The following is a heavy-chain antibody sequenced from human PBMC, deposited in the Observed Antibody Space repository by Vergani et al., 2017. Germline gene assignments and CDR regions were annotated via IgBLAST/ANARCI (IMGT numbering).Heavy chain of an antibody. CDR1: GYSFTSYW. CDR3: AXPATDTAMVTRVLGMDV. Sequence: EVPLVQSGAEVKKPGESLRISCKGSGYSFTSYWISWVPQMPGKGLEWVGRIDPSDSYTHYSPSFQGHVTIPADKTISTAYLQWSSLKASDTAMYYCAXPATDTAMVTRVLGMDVWGQGTTVTVSS. CDR2: IDPSDSYT. V-gene: IGHV5-10-1*01. D-gene: IGHD5-18*01. J-gene: IGHJ6*02.